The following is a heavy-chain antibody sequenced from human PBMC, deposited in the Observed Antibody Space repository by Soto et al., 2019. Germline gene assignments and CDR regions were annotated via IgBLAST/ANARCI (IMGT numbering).Heavy chain of an antibody. Sequence: EVQRVESGGGLVQPGGSLRLSCAASGFTFSSYSMNWVRQAPGKGLEWVSYISSSRSTIYYADSVKGRFTISRDNAKNSLYLQMNSLRAEDTAVYYCARDCPGSSTTCYGNEWFDSWGQGTLVTVSS. J-gene: IGHJ5*01. CDR2: ISSSRSTI. CDR3: ARDCPGSSTTCYGNEWFDS. CDR1: GFTFSSYS. V-gene: IGHV3-48*01. D-gene: IGHD2-2*01.